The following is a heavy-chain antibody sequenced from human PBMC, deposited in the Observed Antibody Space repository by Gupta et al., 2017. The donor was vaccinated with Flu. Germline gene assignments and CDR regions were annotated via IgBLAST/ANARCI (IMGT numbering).Heavy chain of an antibody. D-gene: IGHD4-23*01. Sequence: EVQLVESGGGLVQPGRSLRLSCAASGFTFDDYAMHWVRQAPGKGLEWVSGISWNSGSIGYADSVKGRFTISRDNAKNSLYLQMNSLRAEDTALYYCAKDLNDYGGNFAFDIWGQGTMVTVSS. CDR1: GFTFDDYA. V-gene: IGHV3-9*01. J-gene: IGHJ3*02. CDR3: AKDLNDYGGNFAFDI. CDR2: ISWNSGSI.